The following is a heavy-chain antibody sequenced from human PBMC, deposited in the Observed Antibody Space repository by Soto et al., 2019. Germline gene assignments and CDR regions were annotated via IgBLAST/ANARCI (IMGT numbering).Heavy chain of an antibody. D-gene: IGHD3-16*01. J-gene: IGHJ6*02. CDR3: ARGGYYDNTWGKLSHYGLDV. CDR2: ISPYNDYT. Sequence: QVQLVQPAGEVKKPGASVKVSCKASGYTFIRYGITWVRQAPGQGLEWMGWISPYNDYTIYAQKITGRVTMTTDTPTRTVHLDLRSLKSDDTDAYYCARGGYYDNTWGKLSHYGLDVWGQGTSVTVSS. V-gene: IGHV1-18*01. CDR1: GYTFIRYG.